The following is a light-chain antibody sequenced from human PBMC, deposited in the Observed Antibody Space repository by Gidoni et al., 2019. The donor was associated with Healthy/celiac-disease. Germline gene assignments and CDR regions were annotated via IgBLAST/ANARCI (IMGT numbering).Light chain of an antibody. CDR1: QGISNY. CDR3: QKYNSAPLT. V-gene: IGKV1-27*01. J-gene: IGKJ4*01. Sequence: SITCRASQGISNYLAWYQQKPGKVPKLLIYAASTLQSGVPSRFSGSGSGTDFTLTISSLQPEDVATYYCQKYNSAPLTFGGGTKVEIK. CDR2: AAS.